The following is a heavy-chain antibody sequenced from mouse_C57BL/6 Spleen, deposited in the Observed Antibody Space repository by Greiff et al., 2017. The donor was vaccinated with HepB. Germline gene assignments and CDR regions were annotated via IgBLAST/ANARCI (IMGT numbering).Heavy chain of an antibody. J-gene: IGHJ2*01. V-gene: IGHV1-15*01. CDR2: IDPETGGT. CDR3: TKRDY. CDR1: GYTFTDYE. Sequence: ESGAELVRPGASVTLSCKASGYTFTDYEMHWVKQTPVHGLEWIGAIDPETGGTAYNQKFKGKAILTADKSSSTAYMELRSLTSEDSAVYYCTKRDYWGQGTTFTVSS.